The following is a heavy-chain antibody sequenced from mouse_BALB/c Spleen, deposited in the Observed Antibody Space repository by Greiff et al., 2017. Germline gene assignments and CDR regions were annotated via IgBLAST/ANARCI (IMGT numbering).Heavy chain of an antibody. CDR1: GFTFSSYG. D-gene: IGHD2-2*01. V-gene: IGHV5-6*01. J-gene: IGHJ3*01. CDR3: ARHDGGYDVGAWFAY. Sequence: EVQVVESGGDLVKPGGSLKLSCAASGFTFSSYGMSWVRQTPDKRLEWVATISSGGSYTYYPDSVKGRFTISRDNAKNTLYLQMSSLKSEDTAMYYCARHDGGYDVGAWFAYWGQGTLVTVSA. CDR2: ISSGGSYT.